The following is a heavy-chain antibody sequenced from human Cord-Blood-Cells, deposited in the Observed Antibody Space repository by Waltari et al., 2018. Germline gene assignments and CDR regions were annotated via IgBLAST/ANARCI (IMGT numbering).Heavy chain of an antibody. V-gene: IGHV4-34*01. CDR2: INHSGST. D-gene: IGHD6-6*01. CDR3: ARASGYSSSSTNLDY. CDR1: GGSFSGYY. Sequence: QVQLQQWGAGLLKPSETLSLTCAVYGGSFSGYYWSWIRQPPGKGLEWIGEINHSGSTNYNPSLKIQVTISVDTAKNQFSLELSSVTAADTAVYYCARASGYSSSSTNLDYWGQGTLVTVSS. J-gene: IGHJ4*02.